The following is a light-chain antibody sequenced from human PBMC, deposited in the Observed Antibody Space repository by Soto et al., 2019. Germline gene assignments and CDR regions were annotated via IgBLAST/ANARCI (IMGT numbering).Light chain of an antibody. V-gene: IGKV1-5*01. Sequence: EIQMTQSPSTLSASVGDGVTSTCRASQSISSWLAWYQQKPGKAPKLLIYDASSLESGVPSRFSGSGSGTEFTLTISSLQPDDFATYYCQQYNSYSPLTFGGGTKVDIK. J-gene: IGKJ4*01. CDR1: QSISSW. CDR3: QQYNSYSPLT. CDR2: DAS.